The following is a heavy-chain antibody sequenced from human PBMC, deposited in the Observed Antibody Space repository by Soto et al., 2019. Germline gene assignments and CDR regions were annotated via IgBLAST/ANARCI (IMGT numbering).Heavy chain of an antibody. CDR2: ISFDGGNQ. CDR3: AKDSSVTAAGSGGWFDP. V-gene: IGHV3-30*18. D-gene: IGHD6-13*01. J-gene: IGHJ5*02. CDR1: GFSFNTYG. Sequence: ESGGGVVQPGRSLRLSCAASGFSFNTYGLHWVRQAPGKGLEWVAAISFDGGNQYYADSVKGRFTISRDNSKSTLYLQMNSLGAEDTATYYCAKDSSVTAAGSGGWFDPWGQGTLVIVSS.